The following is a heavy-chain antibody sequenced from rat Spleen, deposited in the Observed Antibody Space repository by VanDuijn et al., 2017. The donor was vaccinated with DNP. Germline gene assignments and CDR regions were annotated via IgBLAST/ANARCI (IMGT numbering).Heavy chain of an antibody. CDR2: IWSNGNT. D-gene: IGHD1-2*01. CDR3: TGGGSSIYPFTY. CDR1: GLSLTSNS. Sequence: QVQLKESGPGLVQPSQTLSLTCTVSGLSLTSNSVSWIRQPPGKGLEWMGVIWSNGNTDYNSAIKSRLSFSSDPSKSQVFLHMNSLQTEDTAIYFCTGGGSSIYPFTYWGQGTLVTVSS. J-gene: IGHJ3*01. V-gene: IGHV2-47*01.